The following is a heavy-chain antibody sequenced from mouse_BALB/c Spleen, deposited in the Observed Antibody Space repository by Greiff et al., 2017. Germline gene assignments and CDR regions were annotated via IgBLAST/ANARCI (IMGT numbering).Heavy chain of an antibody. CDR3: ARDGDYRYWYFDV. CDR2: IWGDGST. Sequence: VQVVESGPGLVAPSQSLSITCTVSGFSLTGYGVNWVRQPPGKGLEWLGMIWGDGSTDYNSALKSRLSISKDNSKSQVFLKMNSLQTDDTARYYCARDGDYRYWYFDVWGAGTTVTVSS. V-gene: IGHV2-6-7*01. D-gene: IGHD2-13*01. J-gene: IGHJ1*01. CDR1: GFSLTGYG.